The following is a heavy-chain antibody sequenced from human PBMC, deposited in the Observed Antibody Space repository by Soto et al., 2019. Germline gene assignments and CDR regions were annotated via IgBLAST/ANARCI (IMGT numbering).Heavy chain of an antibody. CDR1: GFTFSSYS. J-gene: IGHJ5*02. D-gene: IGHD4-17*01. CDR3: AGIYGDYPNWFDP. CDR2: ISSSSSYI. V-gene: IGHV3-21*01. Sequence: GGSLRLSCAASGFTFSSYSMNWVRQAPGKGLEWVSSISSSSSYIYYADSVKGRFTISRDNAKNSLYLQMNSLRAEDTAVYYCAGIYGDYPNWFDPWGQGTLVTVSS.